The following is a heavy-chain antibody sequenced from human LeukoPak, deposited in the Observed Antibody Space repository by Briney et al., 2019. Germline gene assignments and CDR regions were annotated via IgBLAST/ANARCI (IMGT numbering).Heavy chain of an antibody. V-gene: IGHV5-51*01. Sequence: GESLKISCKASGYIYTTYWIGWVRQMPGKGPEWMGIIYPGDSDTRYSPSFEGQVTISADKSISTAYLQWSSLRASDTAIYYCARHEEDYGFDYWGQGTLVTVSS. D-gene: IGHD4-17*01. J-gene: IGHJ4*02. CDR3: ARHEEDYGFDY. CDR1: GYIYTTYW. CDR2: IYPGDSDT.